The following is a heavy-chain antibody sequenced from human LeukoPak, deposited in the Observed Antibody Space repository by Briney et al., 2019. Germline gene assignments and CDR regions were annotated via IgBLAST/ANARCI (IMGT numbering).Heavy chain of an antibody. CDR3: AREGQFSGTYYGGGWFDP. V-gene: IGHV1-2*02. D-gene: IGHD1-26*01. Sequence: ASVKVSCKASGYTFTSYDINWVRQAPGQGLEWMGWINPNSGGTNYAQKFQGRVTITRDTSISTAYMELTRLRSDDTAVYYCAREGQFSGTYYGGGWFDPWGQGTLVTVSS. CDR1: GYTFTSYD. J-gene: IGHJ5*02. CDR2: INPNSGGT.